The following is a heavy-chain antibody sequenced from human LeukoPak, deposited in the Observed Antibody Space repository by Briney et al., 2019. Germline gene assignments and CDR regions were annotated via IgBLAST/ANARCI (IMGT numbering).Heavy chain of an antibody. CDR2: INPRGGSA. D-gene: IGHD3-10*01. Sequence: KVSCXXSGYTFTNFYMHWVRQVPGQGLEWMGIINPRGGSASSAQKFQGRVTLSRDTSASTVYMELSRLRSEDTALYYCARDYHGSGSLTTFDYWGQGTLVTVSS. CDR1: GYTFTNFY. J-gene: IGHJ4*02. CDR3: ARDYHGSGSLTTFDY. V-gene: IGHV1-46*01.